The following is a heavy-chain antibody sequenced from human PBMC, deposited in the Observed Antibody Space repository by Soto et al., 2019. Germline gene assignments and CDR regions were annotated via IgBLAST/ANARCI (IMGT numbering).Heavy chain of an antibody. J-gene: IGHJ4*02. V-gene: IGHV3-30-3*01. CDR1: GFTFSSFA. CDR2: ISYDGAIE. D-gene: IGHD6-6*01. CDR3: ARDRHGTWFDY. Sequence: QVQLVESGGGVVQPGRSLRLSCAASGFTFSSFAMHWVRQAPGKGLQWVAHISYDGAIEYYADSVKGRFSISRDNSKNTLYLRMSSLRAEDTAVYYCARDRHGTWFDYWGQGSLVTDSS.